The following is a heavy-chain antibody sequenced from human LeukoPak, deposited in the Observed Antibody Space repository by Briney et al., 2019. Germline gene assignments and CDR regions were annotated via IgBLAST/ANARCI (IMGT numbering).Heavy chain of an antibody. D-gene: IGHD3-16*01. CDR1: GFTFSSDS. CDR3: ARDFWGSYLRHDAFDI. V-gene: IGHV3-20*04. Sequence: PGGSLRLSCAASGFTFSSDSMNWVRQAPGKGLEWVSGINWNGGSTGYADSVKGRFTISRDNAKNSLYLQMNSLRAEDTALYYCARDFWGSYLRHDAFDIWGQGTMVTVSS. J-gene: IGHJ3*02. CDR2: INWNGGST.